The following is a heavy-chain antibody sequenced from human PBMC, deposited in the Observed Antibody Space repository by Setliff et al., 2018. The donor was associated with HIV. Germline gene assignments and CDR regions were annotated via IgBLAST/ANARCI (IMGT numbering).Heavy chain of an antibody. CDR2: IIPISGTV. J-gene: IGHJ5*02. D-gene: IGHD2-2*01. CDR1: GYTFTSYS. V-gene: IGHV1-69*05. Sequence: VKVSCKASGYTFTSYSMHWVRQAPGQGLEWMGGIIPISGTVNYAQKFWGRVTITTHESTSTAYMELSSLRSEDTAVYYCARDFGGYCSSMSCPGLFDPWGQGTLVTVSS. CDR3: ARDFGGYCSSMSCPGLFDP.